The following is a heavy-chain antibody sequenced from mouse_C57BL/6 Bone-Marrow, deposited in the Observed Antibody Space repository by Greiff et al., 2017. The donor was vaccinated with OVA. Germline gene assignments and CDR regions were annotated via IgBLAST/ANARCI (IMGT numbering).Heavy chain of an antibody. J-gene: IGHJ2*01. CDR1: GYTFTSYG. Sequence: QVQLKESGAELARPGASVKLSCKASGYTFTSYGISWVKQRTGQGLEWIGEIYPRSGNTYYNEKFKGKATLTADKSSSTAYMELRSLTSEDSAVYFCARLKLIYFDYWGQGTTLTVSS. CDR2: IYPRSGNT. D-gene: IGHD4-1*01. V-gene: IGHV1-81*01. CDR3: ARLKLIYFDY.